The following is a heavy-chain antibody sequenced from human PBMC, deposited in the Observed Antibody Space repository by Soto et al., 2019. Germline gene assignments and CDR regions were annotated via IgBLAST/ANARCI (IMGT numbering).Heavy chain of an antibody. CDR2: IIPVVDVT. Sequence: QGQLVQSGAEVKKPGSSVRVXXXASGGSFDAYAINWVRQAPGQGLEWMGRIIPVVDVTNYGRRFQGRLTITADKSTTTAYMELNSLTSEDTAIYYCARSGTLDYWGQGTLVTVSS. CDR1: GGSFDAYA. J-gene: IGHJ4*02. CDR3: ARSGTLDY. D-gene: IGHD1-1*01. V-gene: IGHV1-69*02.